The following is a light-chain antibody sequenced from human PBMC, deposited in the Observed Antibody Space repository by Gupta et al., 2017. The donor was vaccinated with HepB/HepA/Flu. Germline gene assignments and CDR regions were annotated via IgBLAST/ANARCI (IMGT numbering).Light chain of an antibody. CDR3: QQYNRYPRN. J-gene: IGKJ2*02. Sequence: DIQMTQSPSTLSASLGDRVTITCRASQSISNWLAWYQQKPGKAPNLLIYKASSSESGVPSRFSGSGSGTEFTLTISRLQPDDFATYYCQQYNRYPRNFGQGTKLEIK. V-gene: IGKV1-5*03. CDR1: QSISNW. CDR2: KAS.